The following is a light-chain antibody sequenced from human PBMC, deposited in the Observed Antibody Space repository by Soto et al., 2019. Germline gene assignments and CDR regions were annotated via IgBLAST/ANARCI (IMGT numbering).Light chain of an antibody. CDR3: LQNNNYPRT. CDR2: GAS. J-gene: IGKJ1*01. V-gene: IGKV1-6*01. Sequence: AIQMTQSPSYLSASVGDRVTITCRASQDISDDVGWYQQTPGKAPKLLISGASRLQSGVPSRFSGSGSGAAFTLTITSRRPEDSATYYCLQNNNYPRTFGQGTKVGI. CDR1: QDISDD.